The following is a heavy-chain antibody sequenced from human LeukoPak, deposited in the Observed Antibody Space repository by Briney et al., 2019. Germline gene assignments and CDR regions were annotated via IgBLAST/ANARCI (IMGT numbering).Heavy chain of an antibody. CDR3: ARRNLYYYDSSGYYYFDY. CDR2: IYYSGST. V-gene: IGHV4-39*01. J-gene: IGHJ4*02. CDR1: GGSISSSHYY. Sequence: SETLSLTCTVSGGSISSSHYYWGWIRQPPGTGLEWIGSIYYSGSTYYNPSLKSRVTISVDTSKNQFSLKLSSVTAADTAVYYCARRNLYYYDSSGYYYFDYWGQGTLVTVSS. D-gene: IGHD3-22*01.